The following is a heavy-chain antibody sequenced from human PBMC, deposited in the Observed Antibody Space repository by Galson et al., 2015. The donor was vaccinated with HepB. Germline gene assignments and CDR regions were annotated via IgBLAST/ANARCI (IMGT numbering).Heavy chain of an antibody. D-gene: IGHD2-8*02. J-gene: IGHJ4*02. CDR2: ISNDGKNK. CDR1: GFTFSAYG. V-gene: IGHV3-30*04. Sequence: SLRLSCAASGFTFSAYGMHWVRQAPGKGLESVAVISNDGKNKKYGDSLRGRFTISGDNPKNTLSLQMNSLRTEDTAVYFCARRRCTGGSCYSDYWGQGTLVTVSS. CDR3: ARRRCTGGSCYSDY.